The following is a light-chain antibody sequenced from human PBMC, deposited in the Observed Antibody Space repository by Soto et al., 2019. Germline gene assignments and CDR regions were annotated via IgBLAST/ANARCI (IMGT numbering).Light chain of an antibody. J-gene: IGKJ1*01. CDR2: GAS. V-gene: IGKV3-20*01. CDR3: QHFGNSRWT. CDR1: QGVSSTY. Sequence: IALTQSPGTLSLAPGERATLSCRASQGVSSTYLAWYQQKPGQAPKLLIYGASSRATGIPDRFSGSGSETDFTLTISRLEPEDFALYFCQHFGNSRWTFGQGTKVEVK.